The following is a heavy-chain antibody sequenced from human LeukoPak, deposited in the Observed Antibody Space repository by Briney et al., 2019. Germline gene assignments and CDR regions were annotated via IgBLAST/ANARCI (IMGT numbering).Heavy chain of an antibody. CDR2: LNQDADRE. CDR3: ARATTASARDH. Sequence: PGGSLRLPCAASGFNFRAYWMSWARQAPGKGLEWVASLNQDADREYYVDSVKGRFTISRDNAKNSLYLQMDSLRVEDTAVYYCARATTASARDHWGQGTLVTVSS. D-gene: IGHD1-14*01. CDR1: GFNFRAYW. J-gene: IGHJ4*02. V-gene: IGHV3-7*01.